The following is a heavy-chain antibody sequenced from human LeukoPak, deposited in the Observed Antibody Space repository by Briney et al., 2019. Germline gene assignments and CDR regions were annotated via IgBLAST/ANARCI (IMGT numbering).Heavy chain of an antibody. D-gene: IGHD2-2*02. V-gene: IGHV1-2*02. Sequence: EASVKVSCKASGYTFTGYYMHWVRQAPGQGLEWMGWINPNSGGTNYAQKFQGRVTITADKSTSTAYMELSSLRSEDTAVYYCAGAILNYYFDYWGQGTLVTVSS. J-gene: IGHJ4*02. CDR2: INPNSGGT. CDR1: GYTFTGYY. CDR3: AGAILNYYFDY.